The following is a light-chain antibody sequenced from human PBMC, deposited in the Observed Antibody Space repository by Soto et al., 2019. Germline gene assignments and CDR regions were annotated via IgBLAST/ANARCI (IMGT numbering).Light chain of an antibody. CDR2: GAS. CDR3: QQYGSSLTWT. V-gene: IGKV3-20*01. CDR1: QSVSSSY. Sequence: ESVLTQSPGTLSLSPGERATLSCRASQSVSSSYLAWYQQKPGQAPRLLIYGASSRATGIPDRFSGSGSGTDFTLTISRLEPEDFAVYYCQQYGSSLTWTFGQGTKVDNK. J-gene: IGKJ1*01.